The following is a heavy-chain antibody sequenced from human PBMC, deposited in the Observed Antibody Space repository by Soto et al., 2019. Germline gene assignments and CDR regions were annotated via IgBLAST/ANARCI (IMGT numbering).Heavy chain of an antibody. V-gene: IGHV3-7*01. Sequence: HPGGSLRLSCAASGFTFCSYWMSWVRQAPGKGLEWVANIKQDGSEKYYVDSVKGRFTISRDNAKNSLYLQMNSLRAEDTAVYYCARGEFPIAVAGDDAFDIWGQGTMVTVSS. D-gene: IGHD6-19*01. CDR3: ARGEFPIAVAGDDAFDI. J-gene: IGHJ3*02. CDR1: GFTFCSYW. CDR2: IKQDGSEK.